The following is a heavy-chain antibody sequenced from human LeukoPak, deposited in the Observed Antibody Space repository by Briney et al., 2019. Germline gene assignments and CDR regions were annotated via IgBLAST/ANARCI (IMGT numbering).Heavy chain of an antibody. CDR1: GFTFSSYA. CDR2: ISGSGGST. D-gene: IGHD2-2*01. CDR3: AKDRSYCSSTSCYRVFEY. J-gene: IGHJ4*02. Sequence: GGSLRLSCAASGFTFSSYAMSWVRQAPGKGLEWVSAISGSGGSTFYADSVKGRFTVSRDNSKNTLYLQMNSLRAEDTAVYYCAKDRSYCSSTSCYRVFEYWGQGTLVTVSS. V-gene: IGHV3-23*01.